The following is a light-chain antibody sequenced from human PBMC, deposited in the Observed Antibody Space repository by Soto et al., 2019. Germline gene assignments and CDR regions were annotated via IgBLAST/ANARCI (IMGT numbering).Light chain of an antibody. V-gene: IGKV1-9*01. CDR3: QQLNSYPWR. CDR2: AAS. J-gene: IGKJ1*01. Sequence: TQSPATVSASVGDRVTISCRASQGISSYLAWYQQKPGKAPKLLIYAASTLQSGVPSRFSGSGSGTDFTLTISSLQPEDFATYSCQQLNSYPWRFGQGTKVDIK. CDR1: QGISSY.